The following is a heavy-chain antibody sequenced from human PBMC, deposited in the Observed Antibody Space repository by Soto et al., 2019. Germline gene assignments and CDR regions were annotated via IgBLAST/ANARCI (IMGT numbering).Heavy chain of an antibody. CDR1: GYSFTSYW. CDR3: ARQTTYSSSPLGYFGY. J-gene: IGHJ4*02. CDR2: IYPGDSDT. Sequence: GESLKISCKGSGYSFTSYWIGWVRQMPGKGLEWMGIIYPGDSDTRYSPSFQGQVTISADKSISTAYLQWSSLKASDTAMYYCARQTTYSSSPLGYFGYWGQGTLVTVSS. D-gene: IGHD6-6*01. V-gene: IGHV5-51*01.